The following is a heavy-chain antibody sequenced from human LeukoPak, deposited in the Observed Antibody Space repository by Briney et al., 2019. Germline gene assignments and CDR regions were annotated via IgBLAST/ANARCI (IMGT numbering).Heavy chain of an antibody. V-gene: IGHV6-1*01. CDR1: GDSVSSNSAA. Sequence: SQTLSLTCAISGDSVSSNSAAWNWISQSPSRGLEWLGRTYYRSKWYNDYAVSVKSRITINPDTSKNQFSLQLNSVTPEDTAVYYCARTGLAVAGRNWFDPWGQGTLVTVSS. CDR2: TYYRSKWYN. CDR3: ARTGLAVAGRNWFDP. D-gene: IGHD6-19*01. J-gene: IGHJ5*02.